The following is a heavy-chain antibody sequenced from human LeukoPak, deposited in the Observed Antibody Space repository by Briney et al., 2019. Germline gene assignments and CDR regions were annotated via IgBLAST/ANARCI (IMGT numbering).Heavy chain of an antibody. D-gene: IGHD6-13*01. V-gene: IGHV1-2*06. CDR3: AREVGYSSSYYGRFDP. Sequence: ASVKVSCKASGYTFTGYYMHWVRQAPGQGLEWLGRISPNSGVPNYAQKFQGRVTMTRDTAISTAYMQLSSLRSGDTAVYYCAREVGYSSSYYGRFDPWGQGTLVTVSS. CDR1: GYTFTGYY. CDR2: ISPNSGVP. J-gene: IGHJ5*02.